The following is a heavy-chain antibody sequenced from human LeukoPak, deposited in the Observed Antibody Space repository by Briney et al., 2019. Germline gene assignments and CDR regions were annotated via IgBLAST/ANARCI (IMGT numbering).Heavy chain of an antibody. Sequence: GASVKVSCKASGYTFTDYYMHWVRQAPGQGLEWMGRINPNSGGTNYAQKFQGRVTMTRDTSISTAYMELSRLRSDDTAVYYCARWPVTGDDAFDIWGQGTMVTVSS. V-gene: IGHV1-2*06. CDR3: ARWPVTGDDAFDI. CDR1: GYTFTDYY. J-gene: IGHJ3*02. D-gene: IGHD7-27*01. CDR2: INPNSGGT.